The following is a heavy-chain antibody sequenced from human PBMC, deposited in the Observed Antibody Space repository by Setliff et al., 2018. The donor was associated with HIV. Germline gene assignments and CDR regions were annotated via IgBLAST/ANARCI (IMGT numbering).Heavy chain of an antibody. Sequence: GESLTISCAASVFTFNNYGMNWVRQAPGKGLEWVAFIRYDGSQEYYVDSVKGRFTISRDNSKNTLYLQMNSLRVEDTAVYYCAKDVCSGAYCYAYYYYGMDVWGQGTMVTVSS. V-gene: IGHV3-30*02. CDR1: VFTFNNYG. D-gene: IGHD2-15*01. CDR2: IRYDGSQE. CDR3: AKDVCSGAYCYAYYYYGMDV. J-gene: IGHJ6*02.